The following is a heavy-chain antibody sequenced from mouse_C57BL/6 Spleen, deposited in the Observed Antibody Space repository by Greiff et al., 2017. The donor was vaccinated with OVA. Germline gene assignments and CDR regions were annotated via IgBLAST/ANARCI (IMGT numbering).Heavy chain of an antibody. Sequence: VHVKQSGTVLARPGASVKMSCKTSGYTFTSYWMHWVKQRPGQGLEWIGAIYPGNSDTSYNQKFKGKAKLTAVTSASTAYMELSSLTNEDSAVYYCTRRDYSNSYFDYWGQGTTLTVSS. J-gene: IGHJ2*01. CDR1: GYTFTSYW. CDR2: IYPGNSDT. CDR3: TRRDYSNSYFDY. V-gene: IGHV1-5*01. D-gene: IGHD2-5*01.